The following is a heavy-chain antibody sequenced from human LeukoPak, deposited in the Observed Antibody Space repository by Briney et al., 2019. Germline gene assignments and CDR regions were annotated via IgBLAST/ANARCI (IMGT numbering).Heavy chain of an antibody. CDR2: ISAYNGNT. CDR3: ARDSTRLVTIDYYYYYMDV. Sequence: ASVKVSCKASGYTFTSYGISWVRQAPGQGLEWMGWISAYNGNTNYAQKLQGRVTMTRDMSTSTVYMELSSLRSEDTAVYYCARDSTRLVTIDYYYYYMDVWGKGTTVTVSS. D-gene: IGHD3-16*01. V-gene: IGHV1-18*01. CDR1: GYTFTSYG. J-gene: IGHJ6*03.